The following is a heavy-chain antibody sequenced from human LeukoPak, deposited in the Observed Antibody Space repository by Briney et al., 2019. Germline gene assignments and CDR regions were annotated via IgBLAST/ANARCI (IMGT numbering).Heavy chain of an antibody. CDR3: ARDGGSGYCSSTSCYPDY. Sequence: GGSLRLSCAASGFTFSSYGMHWVRQAPGKGLEWVAVIWYDGSNKYYADSVKGRFTISRDNSKNTLYLQMNSLRAEDTAVYYCARDGGSGYCSSTSCYPDYWGQGTLVTVSS. D-gene: IGHD2-2*01. V-gene: IGHV3-33*01. CDR1: GFTFSSYG. J-gene: IGHJ4*02. CDR2: IWYDGSNK.